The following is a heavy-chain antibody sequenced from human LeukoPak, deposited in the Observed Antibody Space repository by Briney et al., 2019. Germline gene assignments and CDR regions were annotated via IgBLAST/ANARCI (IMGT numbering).Heavy chain of an antibody. CDR1: GDSISSSSYY. CDR2: IYYSGST. CDR3: AILCRPYYDFCGGDY. V-gene: IGHV4-39*07. D-gene: IGHD3-3*01. J-gene: IGHJ4*02. Sequence: SETLSLTCTVSGDSISSSSYYWGWIRQPPGKGLEWIGSIYYSGSTYYNPSLKSRVTISVDTSKNQFSLKLSSVTAADTAVYYCAILCRPYYDFCGGDYWGQGTLVTVSS.